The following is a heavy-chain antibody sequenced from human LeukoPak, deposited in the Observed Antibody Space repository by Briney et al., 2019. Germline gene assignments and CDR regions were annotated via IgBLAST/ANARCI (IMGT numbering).Heavy chain of an antibody. CDR2: IYASGSA. J-gene: IGHJ5*02. CDR3: ARDLSVTTWFDP. Sequence: SETLSLTCAVSGGSIRGYYWSWIRQPAGKGLEWIGRIYASGSATYNPSLKSRVTMSVDTSENQFSLKLSSVTAADTAVYYCARDLSVTTWFDPWGQGTLVIVSS. D-gene: IGHD4-11*01. CDR1: GGSIRGYY. V-gene: IGHV4-4*07.